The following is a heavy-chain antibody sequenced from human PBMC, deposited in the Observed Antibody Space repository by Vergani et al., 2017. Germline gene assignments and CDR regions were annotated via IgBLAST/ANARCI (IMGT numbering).Heavy chain of an antibody. CDR2: IYTSGST. Sequence: QVQLQESGPGLVKPSQTLSLTCTVSGGSISSGSYYWSWIRQPAGKGLEWIGRIYTSGSTNYNPSLKSRVTISVDTSKNQFSLKLSSVTAADTAVYYCADRRVEMATIIFLDAFDIWGQGTMVTVSS. CDR3: ADRRVEMATIIFLDAFDI. CDR1: GGSISSGSYY. D-gene: IGHD5-24*01. J-gene: IGHJ3*02. V-gene: IGHV4-61*02.